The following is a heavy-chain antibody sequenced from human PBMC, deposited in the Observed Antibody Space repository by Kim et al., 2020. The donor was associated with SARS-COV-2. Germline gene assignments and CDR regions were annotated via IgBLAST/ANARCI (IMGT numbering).Heavy chain of an antibody. J-gene: IGHJ4*02. D-gene: IGHD4-17*01. CDR3: ARGTYGDYAGY. V-gene: IGHV1-69*04. Sequence: HSAQKCQGRVTITADKSTSTAYMELSSLRSEDTAVYYCARGTYGDYAGYWGQGTLVTVSS.